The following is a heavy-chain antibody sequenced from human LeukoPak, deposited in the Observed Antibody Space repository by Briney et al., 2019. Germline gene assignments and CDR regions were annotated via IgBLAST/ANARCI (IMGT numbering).Heavy chain of an antibody. CDR3: ARGYYDILTGYYHQFDY. Sequence: SETLSLACSVSGYSISTGYYWGWIRKPPGKGLEWIGRIYTSGSTNYNPSLKSRVTISVDTSKNQFSLKLSSVTAADTAVYYCARGYYDILTGYYHQFDYWGQGTLVTVSS. D-gene: IGHD3-9*01. V-gene: IGHV4-38-2*02. CDR2: IYTSGST. CDR1: GYSISTGYY. J-gene: IGHJ4*02.